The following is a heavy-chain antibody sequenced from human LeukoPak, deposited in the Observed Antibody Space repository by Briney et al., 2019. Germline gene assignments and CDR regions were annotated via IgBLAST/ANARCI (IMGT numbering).Heavy chain of an antibody. CDR3: ARAPYSYGYGPLYYFDY. CDR1: GGSISSYY. J-gene: IGHJ4*02. D-gene: IGHD5-18*01. Sequence: SETLSLTCTVSGGSISSYYWSWIRQPPGKGLEWIGYIYYSGSTNYNPSLKSRVTISVDTSKNQFSLKLSSVTAADTAVYYCARAPYSYGYGPLYYFDYWGQGTLVTVSS. CDR2: IYYSGST. V-gene: IGHV4-59*01.